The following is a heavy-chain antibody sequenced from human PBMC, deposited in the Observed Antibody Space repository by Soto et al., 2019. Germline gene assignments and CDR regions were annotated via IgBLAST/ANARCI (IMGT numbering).Heavy chain of an antibody. J-gene: IGHJ6*01. CDR3: ARDGAGLYCTNGVCYEALDYYYYGM. CDR2: ISSSSSYI. D-gene: IGHD2-8*01. V-gene: IGHV3-21*01. CDR1: GFTFSSYS. Sequence: PGGSLRLSCAASGFTFSSYSMNWVRQAPGKGLEWVSSISSSSSYIYYADSVKGRFTISRDNAKNSLYLQMNSLRAEDTAVYYCARDGAGLYCTNGVCYEALDYYYYGM.